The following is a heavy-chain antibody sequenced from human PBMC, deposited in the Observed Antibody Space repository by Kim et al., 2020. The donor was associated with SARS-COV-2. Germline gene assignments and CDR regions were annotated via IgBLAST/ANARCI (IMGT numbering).Heavy chain of an antibody. D-gene: IGHD6-13*01. CDR3: ARQGIAAATLLLYYFDY. J-gene: IGHJ4*02. CDR2: IIPIFGTA. V-gene: IGHV1-69*13. Sequence: SVKVSCKASGGTFSSYAISWVRQAPGQGLEWMGGIIPIFGTANYAQKFQGRVTITADESTSTAYMELSSLRSEDTAVYYCARQGIAAATLLLYYFDYWGEGTLVTVSS. CDR1: GGTFSSYA.